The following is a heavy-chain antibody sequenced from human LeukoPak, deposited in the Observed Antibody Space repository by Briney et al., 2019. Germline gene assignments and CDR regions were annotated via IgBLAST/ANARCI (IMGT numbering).Heavy chain of an antibody. Sequence: PGGSLRLSCAASGFTFSSYGMHWVRQAPGKGLEWVAVIWYDGSNKYYADSVKGRFTISRDNSKNTLYLQMNSLRAGDTAVYYCAREADCSGGSCYRGAFDIWGQGTMVTVSS. CDR1: GFTFSSYG. CDR3: AREADCSGGSCYRGAFDI. CDR2: IWYDGSNK. J-gene: IGHJ3*02. V-gene: IGHV3-33*01. D-gene: IGHD2-15*01.